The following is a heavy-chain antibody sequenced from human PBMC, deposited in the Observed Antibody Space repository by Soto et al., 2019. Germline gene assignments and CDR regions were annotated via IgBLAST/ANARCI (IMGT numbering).Heavy chain of an antibody. CDR1: GYTFTSYG. V-gene: IGHV1-46*03. CDR2: INPSGGST. Sequence: GASVKVSCKASGYTFTSYGISWVRQAPGQGLEWVGIINPSGGSTSYAQKFQGRVTMTRDTSTSTVYMELSSLRSEDTAVYYCARGAPIAAGNNWFDPWGQGTLVTVSS. CDR3: ARGAPIAAGNNWFDP. J-gene: IGHJ5*02. D-gene: IGHD6-13*01.